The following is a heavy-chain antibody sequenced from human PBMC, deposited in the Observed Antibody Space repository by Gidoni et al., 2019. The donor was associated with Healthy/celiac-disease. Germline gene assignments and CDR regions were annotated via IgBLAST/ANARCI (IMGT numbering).Heavy chain of an antibody. D-gene: IGHD4-17*01. CDR2: IWYDGSNK. J-gene: IGHJ3*02. CDR3: ARDRRWATVTTYDAFDI. Sequence: QVQLVESGGGVVQPGRSLRLSCAASGFTFSSYGMHWVRQAPGKGLEWVAVIWYDGSNKYYADSVKGRFTISRDNSKNTLYLQMNSLRAEDTAVYYCARDRRWATVTTYDAFDIWGQGTMVTVSS. CDR1: GFTFSSYG. V-gene: IGHV3-33*01.